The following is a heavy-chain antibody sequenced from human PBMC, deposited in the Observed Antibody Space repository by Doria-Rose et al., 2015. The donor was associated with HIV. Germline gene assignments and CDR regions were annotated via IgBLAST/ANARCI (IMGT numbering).Heavy chain of an antibody. V-gene: IGHV1-2*06. CDR3: ARGGVLRSYFDY. D-gene: IGHD4-17*01. CDR1: GYAFSSSW. CDR2: IYPGDGDT. Sequence: QVQLKQSGAELMKPGASVKISCKASGYAFSSSWMNWVKQRPGKGLEWIGRIYPGDGDTNYNGKFKGKATLTADKSSSTAYMHLSSLTSEDSAVYYCARGGVLRSYFDYWGQGTTLTVSS. J-gene: IGHJ4*01.